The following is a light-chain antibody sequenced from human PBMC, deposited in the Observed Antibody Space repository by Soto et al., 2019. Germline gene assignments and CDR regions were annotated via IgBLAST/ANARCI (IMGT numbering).Light chain of an antibody. V-gene: IGKV3-11*01. CDR3: HQRQSWPRT. CDR2: QTS. J-gene: IGKJ1*01. Sequence: EIVLTQSPATLSSFPGDRVTLSCRASQSINTRLAWYQHRPGQAPRLLIYQTSIRAAGIPARFSASGSGTDFTLTISDVQPEVFALYYCHQRQSWPRTFGQGTKVDI. CDR1: QSINTR.